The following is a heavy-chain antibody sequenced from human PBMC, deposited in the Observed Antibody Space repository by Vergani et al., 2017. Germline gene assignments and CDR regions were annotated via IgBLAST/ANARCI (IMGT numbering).Heavy chain of an antibody. CDR3: ARGEKRYDFWSGSDNWFDP. CDR1: GGSISSYD. CDR2: IYYSGST. Sequence: QVQLQESGPGLVKPSETLSLTCTVSGGSISSYDWSWIRQPPGKGLEWIGYIYYSGSTNYNPSLKSRVTISVDTSKNQFSLKLSSVTAADTAVYYCARGEKRYDFWSGSDNWFDPWGQGTLVTVSS. V-gene: IGHV4-59*01. D-gene: IGHD3-3*01. J-gene: IGHJ5*02.